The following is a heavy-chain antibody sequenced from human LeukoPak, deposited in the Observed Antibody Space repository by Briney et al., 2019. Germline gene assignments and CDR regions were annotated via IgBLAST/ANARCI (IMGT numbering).Heavy chain of an antibody. D-gene: IGHD3-22*01. CDR2: FDPEDGET. J-gene: IGHJ4*02. V-gene: IGHV1-24*01. Sequence: ASVKVSCKVSGYTLTELSMHWVRQAPGKGLEWMGGFDPEDGETIYAQKFQGRVTMTEDTSTDTAYMELSSLRSEDTAVYYCATLYDSTRTFDYWGQGTLVTASS. CDR3: ATLYDSTRTFDY. CDR1: GYTLTELS.